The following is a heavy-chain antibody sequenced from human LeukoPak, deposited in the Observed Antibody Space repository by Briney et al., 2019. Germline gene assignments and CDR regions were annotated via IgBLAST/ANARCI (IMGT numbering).Heavy chain of an antibody. Sequence: HSQTRSLTCAISGDSVSSNSAAWICLRQSPSRGLEWLGRTYYRSKWVKEYAVCVTGRITINPDTSMNQFSLQLNSVTPEDTAIYYSARGGSGGRAFDIWGQGTMVTVSS. J-gene: IGHJ3*02. CDR2: TYYRSKWVK. D-gene: IGHD3-10*01. CDR1: GDSVSSNSAA. CDR3: ARGGSGGRAFDI. V-gene: IGHV6-1*01.